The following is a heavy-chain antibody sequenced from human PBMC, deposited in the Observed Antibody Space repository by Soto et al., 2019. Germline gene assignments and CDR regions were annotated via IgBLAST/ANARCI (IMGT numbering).Heavy chain of an antibody. D-gene: IGHD1-26*01. V-gene: IGHV2-26*01. J-gene: IGHJ4*02. CDR1: GFSLSNARMG. CDR2: IFSNDEK. Sequence: SGPTLVNPTETLTLTCTVSGFSLSNARMGVSWIRQPPGKALEWLAHIFSNDEKSYSTSLKSRLTISKDTSKSQVVLTMTNMDPVDTATYYCARILVRGGYYLTDYWGQGTLVTVSS. CDR3: ARILVRGGYYLTDY.